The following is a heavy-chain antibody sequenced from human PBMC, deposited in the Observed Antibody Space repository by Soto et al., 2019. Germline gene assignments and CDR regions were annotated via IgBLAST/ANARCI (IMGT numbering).Heavy chain of an antibody. CDR1: GGTFSSYA. Sequence: QVQLVQSGAEVKKPGSSVKVSCKASGGTFSSYAISWVRQAPGQGLEWMGGIIPIFGTANYAQKFQGRVTITADESTSTAYMELSSLRSEDTAVYYCARGGGSYCSSTSCYSAPPEHYFDYWGQGTLVTVSS. V-gene: IGHV1-69*01. CDR2: IIPIFGTA. CDR3: ARGGGSYCSSTSCYSAPPEHYFDY. D-gene: IGHD2-2*01. J-gene: IGHJ4*02.